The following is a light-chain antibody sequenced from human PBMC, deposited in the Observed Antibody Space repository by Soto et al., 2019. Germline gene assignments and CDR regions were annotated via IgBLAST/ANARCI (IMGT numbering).Light chain of an antibody. CDR2: EVN. J-gene: IGLJ3*02. V-gene: IGLV2-18*02. CDR1: SSDVGNYNF. Sequence: QSALTQPPSASGSPGQSVTISCTGTSSDVGNYNFVSWYQQHPGKAPKLMIYEVNKRPSGVPDRFSGSKSGNTASLTISGLQAEDEADYYCSSYTSSSTLNWVFGGGTKLTVL. CDR3: SSYTSSSTLNWV.